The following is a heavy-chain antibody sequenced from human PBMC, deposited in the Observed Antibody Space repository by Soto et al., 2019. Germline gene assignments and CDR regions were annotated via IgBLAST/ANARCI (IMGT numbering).Heavy chain of an antibody. CDR2: ISHDGANK. J-gene: IGHJ3*01. CDR1: GFTFSSYG. V-gene: IGHV3-33*05. D-gene: IGHD2-2*01. Sequence: PGGSLRLSCAASGFTFSSYGMHWVRQAPGKGLEWVAAISHDGANKDYADSVKGQFTISRDNSKNTLYLEMNNLRDEDTAVLYCARQSGSRDVPAALGGFDFWGQGTLVTVSS. CDR3: ARQSGSRDVPAALGGFDF.